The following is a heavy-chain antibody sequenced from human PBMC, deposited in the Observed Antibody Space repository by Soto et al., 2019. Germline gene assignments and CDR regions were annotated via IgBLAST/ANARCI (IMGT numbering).Heavy chain of an antibody. J-gene: IGHJ4*02. CDR1: GGYIESGGYC. Sequence: TQSLTSTVSGGYIESGGYCWSWIRQHPGKGLDWIGCISYGGSTSYNPSLKSRVTISVDTSKNQFSLKLTSVTAADTAVYYCSRGILVWGQGALVTVSS. CDR3: SRGILV. D-gene: IGHD5-18*01. V-gene: IGHV4-31*03. CDR2: ISYGGST.